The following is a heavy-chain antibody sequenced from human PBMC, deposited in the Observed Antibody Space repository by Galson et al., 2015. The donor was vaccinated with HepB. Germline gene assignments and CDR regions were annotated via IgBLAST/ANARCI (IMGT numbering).Heavy chain of an antibody. CDR3: AKDVDQDDFWSQGYYGMDV. CDR1: GFTFSSYA. V-gene: IGHV3-23*01. J-gene: IGHJ6*02. Sequence: SLRLSCAASGFTFSSYAMSWVRQAPGKGLEWVSAISGSGGSTYYADSVKGRFTISRDNSKNTLYLQMNSLRAEDTAVYYCAKDVDQDDFWSQGYYGMDVWGQGTTVTVSS. D-gene: IGHD3-3*01. CDR2: ISGSGGST.